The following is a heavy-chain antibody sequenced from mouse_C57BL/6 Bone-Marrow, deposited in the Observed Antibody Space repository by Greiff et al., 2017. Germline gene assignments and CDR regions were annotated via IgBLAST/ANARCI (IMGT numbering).Heavy chain of an antibody. Sequence: QVQLQQSGAELVRPGASVKLSCKASGYTFTDYYINWVKQRHGQGLEWIARIYPGSGNTYYNEKFKCKGTLTAAKSSSTAYMQLSSLTSEDSAFYFCANSYYYGSSYDWFAYWGQGTLVTVSA. J-gene: IGHJ3*01. CDR3: ANSYYYGSSYDWFAY. V-gene: IGHV1-76*01. CDR1: GYTFTDYY. D-gene: IGHD1-1*01. CDR2: IYPGSGNT.